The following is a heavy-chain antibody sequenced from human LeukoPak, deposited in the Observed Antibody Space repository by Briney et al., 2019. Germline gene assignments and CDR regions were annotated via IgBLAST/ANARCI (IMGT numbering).Heavy chain of an antibody. J-gene: IGHJ4*02. Sequence: ASVKVSCKASGYTFTSYGTSWVRQATGQGLEWMGWMNPNNGNTGYEQKFQGRVTMTRSTSINTAYMELSSLTSEDSAMYYCAILPYGDSTFFDYWGQGTLVTVSS. CDR3: AILPYGDSTFFDY. V-gene: IGHV1-8*01. D-gene: IGHD4-17*01. CDR1: GYTFTSYG. CDR2: MNPNNGNT.